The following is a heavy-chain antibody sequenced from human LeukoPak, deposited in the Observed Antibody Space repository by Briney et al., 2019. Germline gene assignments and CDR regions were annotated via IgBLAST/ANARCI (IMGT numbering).Heavy chain of an antibody. D-gene: IGHD6-25*01. CDR2: IYYSGTT. Sequence: SETPSLTCTVSGGFVSSGSYYWSWIRQPPGKGLEWIGYIYYSGTTNYNPSLKSRVTISVDTSKNQFSLKLSSVTAADTAVYYCARALTAEDAFDIWGQGTMVTVSS. CDR3: ARALTAEDAFDI. J-gene: IGHJ3*02. CDR1: GGFVSSGSYY. V-gene: IGHV4-61*01.